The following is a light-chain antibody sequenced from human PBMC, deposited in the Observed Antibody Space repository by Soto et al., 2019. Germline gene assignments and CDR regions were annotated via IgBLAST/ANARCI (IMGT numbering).Light chain of an antibody. V-gene: IGLV2-23*01. Sequence: QSALTQPASVSGSPGQSITISCTGTSSDVGSYNLVSWYQQHPGKAPKLMIYEGSKRPSGVSNHFSGSKSGNTASLTISGFQAEDEADYYCCSYAGSCTVLFGGGTKLTVL. CDR2: EGS. CDR3: CSYAGSCTVL. CDR1: SSDVGSYNL. J-gene: IGLJ2*01.